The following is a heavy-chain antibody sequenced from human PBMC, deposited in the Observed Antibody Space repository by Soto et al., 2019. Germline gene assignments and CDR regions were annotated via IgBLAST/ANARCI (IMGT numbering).Heavy chain of an antibody. CDR3: ARDPIHGSGLFDA. D-gene: IGHD3-10*01. CDR1: GLTFSTYG. Sequence: QVQLVESGGGVVQPGRSLRLSCAASGLTFSTYGMHWVRQSPGKGLEWVALIWYDGINKKYADSVKGRFTISRDNSKNMVFLEMNSLIVKDTAVYPSARDPIHGSGLFDAWGQGTLVTVSS. J-gene: IGHJ5*02. V-gene: IGHV3-33*01. CDR2: IWYDGINK.